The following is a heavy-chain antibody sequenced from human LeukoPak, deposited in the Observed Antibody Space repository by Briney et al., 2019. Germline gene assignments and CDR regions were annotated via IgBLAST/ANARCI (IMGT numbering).Heavy chain of an antibody. CDR3: AKSAGHCSNGICFTDYYMDV. J-gene: IGHJ6*03. Sequence: GASVKVSCKASGYTFTDYFMNWVRQAPGQGLEWMGWINPKSGGTVYAQKFQGRVTMTRDTSVSTAYMDLSSVTSDDTAVYFCAKSAGHCSNGICFTDYYMDVWGRGTTVTVSS. CDR2: INPKSGGT. V-gene: IGHV1-2*02. D-gene: IGHD2-8*01. CDR1: GYTFTDYF.